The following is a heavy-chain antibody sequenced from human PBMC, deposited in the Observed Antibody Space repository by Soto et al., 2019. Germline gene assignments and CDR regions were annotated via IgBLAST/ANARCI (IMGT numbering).Heavy chain of an antibody. J-gene: IGHJ6*02. Sequence: GGSLRLSCAASGFTFSSYAMSWVRQAPGKGLEWVSGISGSGGNTYYPDSVKGRFTISRDNSKKTLYLQMNSLRAEDTAVYYCAKAPKGNYYYGMDVWGQGTTVTVSS. CDR1: GFTFSSYA. V-gene: IGHV3-23*01. D-gene: IGHD6-13*01. CDR2: ISGSGGNT. CDR3: AKAPKGNYYYGMDV.